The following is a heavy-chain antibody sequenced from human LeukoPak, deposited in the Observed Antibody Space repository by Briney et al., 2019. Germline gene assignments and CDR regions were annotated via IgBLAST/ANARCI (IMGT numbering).Heavy chain of an antibody. D-gene: IGHD6-13*01. CDR3: ARVRQQLVPAYFDY. CDR2: INHSGST. Sequence: PSETLSLTCAVYGGSLSGYYWSWIRQPPGKGLEWIGEINHSGSTNYNPSLKSRVTISVDTSKNQFSLKLSSVTAADTAVYYCARVRQQLVPAYFDYWGQGPLVTVSS. J-gene: IGHJ4*02. CDR1: GGSLSGYY. V-gene: IGHV4-34*01.